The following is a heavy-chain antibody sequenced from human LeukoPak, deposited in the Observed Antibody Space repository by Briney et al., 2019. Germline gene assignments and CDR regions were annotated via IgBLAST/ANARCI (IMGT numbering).Heavy chain of an antibody. CDR1: GFTFSNYA. CDR2: ISGSDGST. V-gene: IGHV3-23*01. Sequence: GGSLRLSCTASGFTFSNYAMTWVRQAPGKGLEWVSAISGSDGSTYYADSVVGRFTISRDNSKNTLYLQMNSLRAEDTAVYFCANTFYDFWSGYIHYWGQGTLVTLSS. CDR3: ANTFYDFWSGYIHY. J-gene: IGHJ4*02. D-gene: IGHD3-3*01.